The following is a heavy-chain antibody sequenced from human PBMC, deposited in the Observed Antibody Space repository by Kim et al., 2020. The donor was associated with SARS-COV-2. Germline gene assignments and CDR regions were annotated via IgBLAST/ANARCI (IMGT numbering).Heavy chain of an antibody. CDR1: GFTFINSA. D-gene: IGHD2-2*01. CDR2: ISGSGGNT. V-gene: IGHV3-23*01. J-gene: IGHJ5*02. CDR3: AKAFCGSSSCYVSWFDP. Sequence: GGSLRLSCAASGFTFINSAMIWVRQAPGKGLEWVSTISGSGGNTYYADSVKGRFTISRDNSENTLFLQMSSLRAEDTAIYYCAKAFCGSSSCYVSWFDPWGQGTLVSVSS.